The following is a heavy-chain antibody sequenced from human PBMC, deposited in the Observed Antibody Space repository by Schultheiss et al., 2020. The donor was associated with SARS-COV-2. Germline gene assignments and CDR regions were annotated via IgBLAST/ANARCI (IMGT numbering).Heavy chain of an antibody. CDR3: ARGYGSSWYGFYY. CDR1: GGSISSYY. Sequence: SETLSLTCTVSGGSISSYYWSWIRQPPGKGLEWIGYIYYSGSTNYNPSLKSRVTISVDTSKNQFSLKLSSVTAADTAVYYCARGYGSSWYGFYYWGQGALVTVSS. J-gene: IGHJ4*02. V-gene: IGHV4-59*01. CDR2: IYYSGST. D-gene: IGHD6-13*01.